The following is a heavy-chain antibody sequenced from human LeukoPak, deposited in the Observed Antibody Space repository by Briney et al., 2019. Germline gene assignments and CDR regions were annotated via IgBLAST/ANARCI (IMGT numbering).Heavy chain of an antibody. V-gene: IGHV1-46*01. CDR3: ARAYDFWSGYYFLFDY. J-gene: IGHJ4*02. Sequence: GASVKVSCKASGYTFTSYYMHWVRQAPGQGLEWMGIINPSGGSTSYAQKFQGRVTMTRDTSTSTVYMELSSLRSEDTAVYYCARAYDFWSGYYFLFDYRGQGTLVTVSS. CDR1: GYTFTSYY. CDR2: INPSGGST. D-gene: IGHD3-3*01.